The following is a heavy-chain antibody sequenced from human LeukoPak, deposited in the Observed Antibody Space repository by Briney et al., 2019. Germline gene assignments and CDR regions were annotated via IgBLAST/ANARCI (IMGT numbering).Heavy chain of an antibody. V-gene: IGHV4-34*01. D-gene: IGHD6-6*01. J-gene: IGHJ5*02. CDR1: GGSFSGYY. CDR2: INHSGST. CDR3: ARLGRYSSSSA. Sequence: NTSETLSLTCAVYGGSFSGYYWSWIRQPPGKGLEWIGEINHSGSTNYNPSLRSRVTISVDTSKNQFSLKLSSVTAADTAVYYCARLGRYSSSSAWGQGTLVTVSS.